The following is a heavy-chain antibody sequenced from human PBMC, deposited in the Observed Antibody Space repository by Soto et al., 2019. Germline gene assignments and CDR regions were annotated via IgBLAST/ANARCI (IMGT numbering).Heavy chain of an antibody. Sequence: GGSLRLSCAASGFTSSSYWMHWVRQAPGKGLVWVSRINSDGSSTSYADSVKGRFTISRDNAKNTLYLQMNSLRAEDTAVYYCARTAARSYYYYGMDVWGQGTTVTVSS. CDR3: ARTAARSYYYYGMDV. CDR2: INSDGSST. V-gene: IGHV3-74*01. D-gene: IGHD6-6*01. J-gene: IGHJ6*02. CDR1: GFTSSSYW.